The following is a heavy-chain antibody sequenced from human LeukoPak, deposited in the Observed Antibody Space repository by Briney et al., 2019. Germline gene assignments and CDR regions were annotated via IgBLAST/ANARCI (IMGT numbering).Heavy chain of an antibody. Sequence: SETLSLTCTVSGGSISSSSYYWSWIRQPAGKGLEWIGRIYTSGSTNYNPSLKSRVTISVDTSKNQFSLKLSSVTAADTAVYYCARGGNYYDSSGYYVDWGQGTLVTVSS. D-gene: IGHD3-22*01. J-gene: IGHJ4*02. CDR1: GGSISSSSYY. V-gene: IGHV4-61*02. CDR2: IYTSGST. CDR3: ARGGNYYDSSGYYVD.